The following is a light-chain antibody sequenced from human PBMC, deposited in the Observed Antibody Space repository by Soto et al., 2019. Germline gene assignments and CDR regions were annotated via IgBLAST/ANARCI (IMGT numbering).Light chain of an antibody. Sequence: EIVLTQSPATLSLSPGERATLSCRASQSVSSSYLAWYQQKPGLAPRLLIYDASSRATGIPDRFSGSGSGTDFTLTISRLEPEDFAVYYCQQYGGSPYTFGQGTKLEIK. CDR2: DAS. J-gene: IGKJ2*01. V-gene: IGKV3D-20*01. CDR3: QQYGGSPYT. CDR1: QSVSSSY.